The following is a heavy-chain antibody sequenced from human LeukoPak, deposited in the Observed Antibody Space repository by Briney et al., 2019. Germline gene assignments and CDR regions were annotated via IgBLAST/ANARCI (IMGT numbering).Heavy chain of an antibody. CDR3: ARGGLGTHTFPHEEDAFDI. J-gene: IGHJ3*02. CDR2: IYTSGST. D-gene: IGHD7-27*01. V-gene: IGHV4-4*07. Sequence: SETLTLTCSVSGGSISSYYWSWIRQPAGKGLEWIGRIYTSGSTNYNASLKSRVTMSVDTSRNQFSLRLSSVTAADTAVYYCARGGLGTHTFPHEEDAFDIWGQGTMVTVSS. CDR1: GGSISSYY.